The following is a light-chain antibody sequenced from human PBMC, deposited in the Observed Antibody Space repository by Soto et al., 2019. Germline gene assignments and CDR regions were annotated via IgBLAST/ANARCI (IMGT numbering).Light chain of an antibody. V-gene: IGLV2-8*01. CDR3: SSWTSSVPYV. Sequence: QSALTQPPSASGSPGQSVTISCTGTSRDVGAYNYVSWYQQRPGKAPKLIIYEVSNRPSGVPDRFSASKSGNTASLTVSGLQAEVEADYYCSSWTSSVPYVFGSGTKVTVL. CDR1: SRDVGAYNY. J-gene: IGLJ1*01. CDR2: EVS.